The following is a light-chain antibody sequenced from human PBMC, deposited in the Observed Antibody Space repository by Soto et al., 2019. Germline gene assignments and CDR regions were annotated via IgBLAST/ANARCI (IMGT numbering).Light chain of an antibody. CDR2: EGS. CDR1: SDNIGSYNL. J-gene: IGLJ1*01. CDR3: CSFAGTGTQYV. Sequence: QSALTQPASVSGSLGQSTTISCIGSSDNIGSYNLVSWYQQKPGKAPKIIIFEGSKRPSGVSNRFSGSRSGNTASLTISGLQAEDEADYYCCSFAGTGTQYVFGTGTKLPVL. V-gene: IGLV2-23*01.